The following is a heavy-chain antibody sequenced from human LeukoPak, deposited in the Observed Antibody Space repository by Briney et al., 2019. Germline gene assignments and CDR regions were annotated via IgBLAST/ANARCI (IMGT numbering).Heavy chain of an antibody. CDR2: IIPIFGTA. Sequence: SVKVSCRASGGTFSSYAISWVRQAPGQGLEWMGGIIPIFGTANYAQKFQGRVTITADESTSTAYMELSSLRSEDTAVYYCARCMTIFGVVIYYYMDVWGKGTTVTVSS. D-gene: IGHD3-3*01. CDR3: ARCMTIFGVVIYYYMDV. V-gene: IGHV1-69*13. CDR1: GGTFSSYA. J-gene: IGHJ6*03.